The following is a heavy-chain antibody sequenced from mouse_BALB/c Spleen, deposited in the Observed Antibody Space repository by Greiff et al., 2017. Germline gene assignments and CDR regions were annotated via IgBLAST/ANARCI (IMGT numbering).Heavy chain of an antibody. D-gene: IGHD2-1*01. J-gene: IGHJ4*01. Sequence: VQLKESGPGLVKPSQSLSLTCSVTGYSITSGYYWNWIRQFPGNKLEWMGYISYDGSNNYNPSLKNRISITRDTSKNQFFLKLNSVTTEDTATYYCASPYGNYYAMDYWGQGTSVTVSS. V-gene: IGHV3-6*02. CDR3: ASPYGNYYAMDY. CDR2: ISYDGSN. CDR1: GYSITSGYY.